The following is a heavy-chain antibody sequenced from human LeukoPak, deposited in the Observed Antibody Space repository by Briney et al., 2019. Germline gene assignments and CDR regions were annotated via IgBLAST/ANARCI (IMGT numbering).Heavy chain of an antibody. D-gene: IGHD6-13*01. Sequence: SETLSLTCTVSGGSISSGSYYWSWIRQPAGKGLEWIGRIYTSGSTNYNPSLKSRVTISVDTSKNQFSLKLSSVTAADTAVYYCARAGYSSSWYSLLFDYWGQGTLVTVSS. CDR1: GGSISSGSYY. V-gene: IGHV4-61*02. CDR2: IYTSGST. J-gene: IGHJ4*02. CDR3: ARAGYSSSWYSLLFDY.